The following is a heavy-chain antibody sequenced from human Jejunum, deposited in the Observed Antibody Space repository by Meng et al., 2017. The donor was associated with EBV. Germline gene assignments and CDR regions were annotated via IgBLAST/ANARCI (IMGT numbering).Heavy chain of an antibody. Sequence: EVQLVESGGXLVKPGXSLRLSCAASGFTFSSYSMNWVRQAPGKGLEWVSYISSGSSFIYYADSVKGRFTISRDDAKNSLSLQMNNLGADDTAVCYCVRDSSFNVNWGQGPLVTVSS. CDR1: GFTFSSYS. CDR3: VRDSSFNVN. V-gene: IGHV3-21*02. CDR2: ISSGSSFI. J-gene: IGHJ4*02. D-gene: IGHD3-16*02.